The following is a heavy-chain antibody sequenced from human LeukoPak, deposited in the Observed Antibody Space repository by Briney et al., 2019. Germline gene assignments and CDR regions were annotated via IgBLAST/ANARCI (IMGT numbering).Heavy chain of an antibody. V-gene: IGHV6-1*01. CDR3: AGSHIAVAGTEDPFDY. D-gene: IGHD6-19*01. Sequence: SQTLSLTCAISGDSVSSNSAAWNWIRQSPSRGLEWLGRTYYRSKWYNDYAVSVKSRITINPDTSKNQFSLQLNSATPEDTAVYYCAGSHIAVAGTEDPFDYWGQGTLVTVSS. CDR1: GDSVSSNSAA. J-gene: IGHJ4*02. CDR2: TYYRSKWYN.